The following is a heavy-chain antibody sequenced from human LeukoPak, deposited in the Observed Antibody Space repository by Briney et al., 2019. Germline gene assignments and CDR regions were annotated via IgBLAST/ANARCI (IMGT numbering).Heavy chain of an antibody. CDR1: GGSISSSNYY. V-gene: IGHV4-39*07. CDR2: INHSGST. J-gene: IGHJ6*02. Sequence: PSETLSLTCTVSGGSISSSNYYWGWIRQPPGKGLEWIGEINHSGSTNYNPSLKSRVTISVDTSKNQFSLKLSSMTAADTAVYYCARGALAVAGNYYYYGMDVWGQGTTVTVS. CDR3: ARGALAVAGNYYYYGMDV. D-gene: IGHD6-19*01.